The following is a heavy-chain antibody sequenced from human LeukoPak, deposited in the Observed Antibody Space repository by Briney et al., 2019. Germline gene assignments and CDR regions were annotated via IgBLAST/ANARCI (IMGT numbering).Heavy chain of an antibody. CDR2: ITGLGTV. D-gene: IGHD3-22*01. J-gene: IGHJ4*02. CDR3: ARRRYESSGHFDY. V-gene: IGHV3-23*01. Sequence: PGGSLRLSCVASGFTFNSYAMSWVRQAPGKGLEWVSAITGLGTVDNAGSVRGRFTISRDSSKSTLFLQMDSLKPEDTATYYCARRRYESSGHFDYWGQGALVTVSS. CDR1: GFTFNSYA.